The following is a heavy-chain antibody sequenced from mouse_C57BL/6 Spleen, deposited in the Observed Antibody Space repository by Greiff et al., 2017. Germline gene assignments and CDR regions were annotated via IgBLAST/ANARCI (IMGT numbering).Heavy chain of an antibody. Sequence: VQLQQSGAELMKPGASVKLSCKATGYTFTGYWIKWVKQRPGHGLEWIGEILPGSGSTNYNEKFKGKATFTADTSSNTAYIQLSSLTTMDSAVYSGARRWSLYYFDDWGQGTTLTVSS. V-gene: IGHV1-9*01. CDR3: ARRWSLYYFDD. D-gene: IGHD6-2*01. CDR1: GYTFTGYW. CDR2: ILPGSGST. J-gene: IGHJ2*01.